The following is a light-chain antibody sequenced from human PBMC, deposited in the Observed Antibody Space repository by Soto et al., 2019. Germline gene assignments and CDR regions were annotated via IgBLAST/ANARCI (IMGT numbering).Light chain of an antibody. CDR2: AAS. Sequence: DIQMTQSPSSLSASVGDRVSITCRASQSIASYLNWFQLKPGKAPKLLICAASSLQSGVPSRFSGSGSGTYFTLTISSLQPEDFATDYCQQCSNSPMYTFGQGTKLYVK. J-gene: IGKJ2*01. CDR3: QQCSNSPMYT. CDR1: QSIASY. V-gene: IGKV1-39*01.